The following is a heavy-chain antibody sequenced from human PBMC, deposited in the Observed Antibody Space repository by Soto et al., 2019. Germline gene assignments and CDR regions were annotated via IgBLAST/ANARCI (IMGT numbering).Heavy chain of an antibody. CDR1: GGSISSYY. CDR2: IYYSGST. D-gene: IGHD6-13*01. J-gene: IGHJ4*02. CDR3: ARGSTRVDY. V-gene: IGHV4-59*01. Sequence: QVQLQESGPGLVKPSETLSLTCTVSGGSISSYYWSWIRQPPGKGLEWIGYIYYSGSTNYNPSLKSRVTISVDTSKNQFSLKLSSVTAADTAVYYCARGSTRVDYWGQGTLVTVSS.